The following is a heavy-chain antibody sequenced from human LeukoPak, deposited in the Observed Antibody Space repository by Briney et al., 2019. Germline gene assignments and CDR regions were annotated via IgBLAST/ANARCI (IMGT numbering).Heavy chain of an antibody. CDR1: GFTFSGYA. Sequence: PGGSLRLSCAASGFTFSGYAMTWVRQAPGKGLEWVSTITTSGGSTYYADSVKGRFTISRDNSENTLYPQMNSLRAEDTALYYCAKDQLAIAVAGGGVFDYWGQGTLVTVSS. V-gene: IGHV3-23*01. J-gene: IGHJ4*02. CDR2: ITTSGGST. D-gene: IGHD6-19*01. CDR3: AKDQLAIAVAGGGVFDY.